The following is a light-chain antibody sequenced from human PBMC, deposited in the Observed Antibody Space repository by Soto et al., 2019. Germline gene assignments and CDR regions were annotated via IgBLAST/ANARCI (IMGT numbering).Light chain of an antibody. J-gene: IGKJ5*01. V-gene: IGKV3-11*01. CDR2: DAS. Sequence: EILLTQSPATLSLSRGEIATLSCRASQSVSSYLAWYQQKPGQAPRLLIYDASNRATGIPARFSGSGSGTDFTLTISSLEPEDFAVYYCQQRSNWPITFGQGTRLEIK. CDR1: QSVSSY. CDR3: QQRSNWPIT.